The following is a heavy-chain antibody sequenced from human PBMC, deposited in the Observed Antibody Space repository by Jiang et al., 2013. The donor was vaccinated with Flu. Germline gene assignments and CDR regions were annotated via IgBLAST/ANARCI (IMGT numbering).Heavy chain of an antibody. Sequence: VQLVESGGGLVQPGGSLRLSCAASGFTFSSYAMSWVRQAPGKGLEWVSAISGSGGSTYYADSVKGRFTISRDNSKSTLYLQMNSLRAEDTAVYYCAKEGSHYYDSSGYPYFDYWGQGTLVTVSS. V-gene: IGHV3-23*04. CDR1: GFTFSSYA. CDR2: ISGSGGST. D-gene: IGHD3-22*01. CDR3: AKEGSHYYDSSGYPYFDY. J-gene: IGHJ4*02.